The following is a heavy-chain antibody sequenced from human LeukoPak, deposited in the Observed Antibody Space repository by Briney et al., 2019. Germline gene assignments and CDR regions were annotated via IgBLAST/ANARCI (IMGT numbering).Heavy chain of an antibody. CDR2: ISYTGST. J-gene: IGHJ4*02. CDR1: GGSITSYY. V-gene: IGHV4-59*01. Sequence: PSETLSLTCTVSGGSITSYYWSWIRQSPGKGLEWIGYISYTGSTSYNPSVRSRVTISVDTSKDQFSLKLSSVTAADTAVYYCARTRYSGGWFFDLWGQGNLVTVSS. D-gene: IGHD6-19*01. CDR3: ARTRYSGGWFFDL.